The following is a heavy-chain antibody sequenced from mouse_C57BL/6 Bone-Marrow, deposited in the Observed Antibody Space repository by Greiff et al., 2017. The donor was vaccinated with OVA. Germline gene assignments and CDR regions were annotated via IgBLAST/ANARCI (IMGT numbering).Heavy chain of an antibody. CDR2: IYPRSGNT. V-gene: IGHV1-81*01. CDR1: GYTFTSYG. CDR3: ARRVTGFAY. J-gene: IGHJ3*01. Sequence: QVQLQQSGAELARPGASVKLSCKASGYTFTSYGISWVKQRPGQGLEWIGEIYPRSGNTYYNEKFKGKATLTADKSSSTAYMELRSLTSEDSAVYFCARRVTGFAYWGQGTLVTVSA. D-gene: IGHD2-1*01.